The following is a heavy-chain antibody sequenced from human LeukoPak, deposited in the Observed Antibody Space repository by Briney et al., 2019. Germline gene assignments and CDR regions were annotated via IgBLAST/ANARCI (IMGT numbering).Heavy chain of an antibody. V-gene: IGHV1-18*01. CDR2: ITAYNGNT. D-gene: IGHD2/OR15-2a*01. J-gene: IGHJ4*02. CDR1: GYTFTSYG. Sequence: GPSVKVSCKASGYTFTSYGISWVRHAPGQGLEWMGWITAYNGNTNYAQKLQGRVTMPTDTSTSTAYMELRSLRSDDTAVYYCAREAGEHPSTLDYWGQGTLVTVSS. CDR3: AREAGEHPSTLDY.